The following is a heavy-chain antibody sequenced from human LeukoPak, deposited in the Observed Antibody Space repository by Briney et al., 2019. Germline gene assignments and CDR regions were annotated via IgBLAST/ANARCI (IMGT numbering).Heavy chain of an antibody. V-gene: IGHV4-38-2*02. CDR1: GYSISSGYY. CDR2: IYHSGST. J-gene: IGHJ4*02. CDR3: ARAQGALDY. D-gene: IGHD1-26*01. Sequence: PSETLSLTCTVSGYSISSGYYWGWIRQPPGKGLEWIGSIYHSGSTYYNPSLKSRVTISVDTSKNQFSLKLSSVTAADTAVYYCARAQGALDYWGQGTLVTVSS.